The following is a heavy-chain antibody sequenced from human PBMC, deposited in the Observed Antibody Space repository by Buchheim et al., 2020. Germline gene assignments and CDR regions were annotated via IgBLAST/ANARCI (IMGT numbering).Heavy chain of an antibody. CDR2: IGYVGSNN. V-gene: IGHV3-30*02. CDR3: AKGQVDTAMAVDY. Sequence: QVQLVESGGGVVQPGRSLRLSCAASGFTFGSYGMHWVGKAPGRGLEWVAFIGYVGSNNYYADSGKGRFTISRDNSKNTLYLQMNSLRAEDTAVYYCAKGQVDTAMAVDYWGQGTL. J-gene: IGHJ4*02. D-gene: IGHD5-18*01. CDR1: GFTFGSYG.